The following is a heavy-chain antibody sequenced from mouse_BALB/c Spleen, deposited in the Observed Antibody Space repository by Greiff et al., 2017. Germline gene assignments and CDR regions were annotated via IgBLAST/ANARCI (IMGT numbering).Heavy chain of an antibody. CDR3: TREGRYDDYAMDY. J-gene: IGHJ4*01. D-gene: IGHD2-14*01. V-gene: IGHV1-5*01. CDR2: IYPGNSDT. Sequence: EVQRVESGTVLARPGASVKMSCKASGYSFTSYWMHWVKQRPGQGLEWIGAIYPGNSDTSYNQKFKGKAKLTAVTSASTAYMELSSLTNEDSAVYYCTREGRYDDYAMDYWGQGTSVTVSS. CDR1: GYSFTSYW.